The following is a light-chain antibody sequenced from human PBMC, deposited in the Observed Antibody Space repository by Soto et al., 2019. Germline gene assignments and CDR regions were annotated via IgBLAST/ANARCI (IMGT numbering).Light chain of an antibody. CDR2: GAS. J-gene: IGKJ4*01. CDR3: QQYSAWPLT. CDR1: QSVNNN. Sequence: EIVMTQSPATLSVSPGERATLFCRASQSVNNNFLAWYQQKPGQAPRLLIHGASTRATGIPARFSGCGSGTEFTLTISSLQSEDFAVYYCQQYSAWPLTFGGGTKVEIK. V-gene: IGKV3-15*01.